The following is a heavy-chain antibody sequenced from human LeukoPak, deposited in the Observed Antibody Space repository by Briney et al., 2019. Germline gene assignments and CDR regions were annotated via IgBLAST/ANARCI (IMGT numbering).Heavy chain of an antibody. CDR3: ARHPTTSFDY. J-gene: IGHJ4*02. V-gene: IGHV4-39*01. CDR1: GFTFSSYS. Sequence: GSLRLSCAASGFTFSSYSMNWIRQPPGKGLEWIGSIYYSESTYYNPSLKSRVTISVDTSKNQFSLKLSSVNDADTAVYYCARHPTTSFDYWGQGTLVTVSS. CDR2: IYYSEST. D-gene: IGHD2/OR15-2a*01.